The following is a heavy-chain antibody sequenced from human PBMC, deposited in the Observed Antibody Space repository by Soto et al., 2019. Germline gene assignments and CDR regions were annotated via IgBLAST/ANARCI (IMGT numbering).Heavy chain of an antibody. Sequence: QVQLQESGPGLVKPSETLSLTCTVSGGSISSYYWSWIRQPPGKGLEWIGYIYYSGSTNYNPSLTSRVTISVDTSENQFSLKLSSVTAADTAVYYCARWFSSVWYHWFDPWGQGALVTVSS. J-gene: IGHJ5*02. D-gene: IGHD6-19*01. V-gene: IGHV4-59*01. CDR1: GGSISSYY. CDR2: IYYSGST. CDR3: ARWFSSVWYHWFDP.